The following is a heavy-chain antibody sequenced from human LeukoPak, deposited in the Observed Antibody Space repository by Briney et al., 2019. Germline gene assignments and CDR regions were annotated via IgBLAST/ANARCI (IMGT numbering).Heavy chain of an antibody. D-gene: IGHD4-17*01. J-gene: IGHJ4*02. CDR2: VNHSGYT. CDR1: GVSFSTYY. Sequence: SETLSLTCAVSGVSFSTYYWSWIRPSPEKGLEWIGEVNHSGYTNYNPSLKSRVSISVDTSKNQFSLKLSSVTAADTAVYYCARQLYGSDYWGQGTLVTVSS. V-gene: IGHV4-34*01. CDR3: ARQLYGSDY.